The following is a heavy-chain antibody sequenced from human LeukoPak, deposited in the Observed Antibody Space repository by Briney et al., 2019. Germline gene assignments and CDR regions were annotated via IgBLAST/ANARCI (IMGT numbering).Heavy chain of an antibody. Sequence: GGSLRLSCAASGFTFSSYAMHWVRQAPGKGLEYVSAISSNGGSTYYANSVKGRFTISRDNSKNTPYPQMGSLRAEDMAVYYCAREGKYYDILTGYHSHAFDIWGQGTMVTVSS. CDR3: AREGKYYDILTGYHSHAFDI. V-gene: IGHV3-64*01. CDR1: GFTFSSYA. J-gene: IGHJ3*02. D-gene: IGHD3-9*01. CDR2: ISSNGGST.